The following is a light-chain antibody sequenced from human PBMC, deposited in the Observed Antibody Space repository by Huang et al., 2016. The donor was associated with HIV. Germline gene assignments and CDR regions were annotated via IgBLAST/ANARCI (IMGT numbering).Light chain of an antibody. CDR1: QSVASS. CDR2: GTS. J-gene: IGKJ2*01. V-gene: IGKV3-15*01. Sequence: EIVMTQSPATLSVSPGGRATLSCRASQSVASSLAWYQQKPGQTPRILIYGTSTRATGIPARFSGSGSETEFTLTISSLQSEDFAVYYCQQYENWPRTFGQGTRLEIK. CDR3: QQYENWPRT.